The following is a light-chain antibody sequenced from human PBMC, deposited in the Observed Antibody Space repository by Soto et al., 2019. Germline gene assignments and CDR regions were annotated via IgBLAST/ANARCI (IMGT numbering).Light chain of an antibody. V-gene: IGKV3-20*01. Sequence: EIVLTQSPGTLSLSPGERATLSCRASQSVGSSYLAWYQQKPGQAPRLLIYDASSRATGIPDRFSASGSGTDFTLTISRLEPEDFAVYYCQHYGSSRTFGQGTKVEIK. CDR2: DAS. J-gene: IGKJ1*01. CDR1: QSVGSSY. CDR3: QHYGSSRT.